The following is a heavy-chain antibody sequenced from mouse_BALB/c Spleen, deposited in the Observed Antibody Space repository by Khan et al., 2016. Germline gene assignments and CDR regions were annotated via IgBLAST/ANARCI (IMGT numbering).Heavy chain of an antibody. CDR1: GYTFTDYS. D-gene: IGHD4-1*01. CDR3: ANWDAY. J-gene: IGHJ3*01. CDR2: INTETGEP. Sequence: QVQLKQSGPELKKPGETVKISCKASGYTFTDYSMHWVKQAPGKGLKWMGWINTETGEPTYADDFKGRFAFSLETSASTAYLQINNLKNEETATYFCANWDAYWGKGTLVTVSA. V-gene: IGHV9-2-1*01.